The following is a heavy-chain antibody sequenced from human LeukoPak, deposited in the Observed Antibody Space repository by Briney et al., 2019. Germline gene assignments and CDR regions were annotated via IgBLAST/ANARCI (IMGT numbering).Heavy chain of an antibody. CDR1: GGTSNSHA. CDR3: ATTNDGGGYQWGDFFDF. D-gene: IGHD3-22*01. CDR2: IIPNLGTT. V-gene: IGHV1-69*04. J-gene: IGHJ4*02. Sequence: SVKVSCKASGGTSNSHAISWVQQAPGQGLEWMGRIIPNLGTTNRAQNFQDRVTLTADKSTNTAYMELTSLTSDDTAVYYCATTNDGGGYQWGDFFDFWGQGTLVTVSS.